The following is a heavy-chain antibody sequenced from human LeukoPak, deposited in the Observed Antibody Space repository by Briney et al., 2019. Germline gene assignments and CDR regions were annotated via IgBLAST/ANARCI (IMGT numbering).Heavy chain of an antibody. Sequence: ASVKVSCKASGYTFTSYGISWVRQAPGQGLEWMGWISAYNGNTNYAQKLQGGVTMTTDTSTSTAYMELRSLRSDDTAVYYCARVPMVRGVIIPNWFDPWGQGTLVTVSS. V-gene: IGHV1-18*04. CDR2: ISAYNGNT. CDR3: ARVPMVRGVIIPNWFDP. CDR1: GYTFTSYG. J-gene: IGHJ5*02. D-gene: IGHD3-10*01.